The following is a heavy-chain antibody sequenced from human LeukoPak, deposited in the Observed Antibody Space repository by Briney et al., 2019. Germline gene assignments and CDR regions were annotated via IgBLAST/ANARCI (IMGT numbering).Heavy chain of an antibody. CDR2: IYYSGST. D-gene: IGHD1-26*01. Sequence: PSQTLSLTCTVSGGSISSGDYYWSWIRQPPGKGLEWIGYIYYSGSTYYNPSLKSRVTISVDTSKNQFSLKLSSVTAADTAVYYCARDRSATRPKWELRDYYYYGMDVWGQGTTVTVSS. J-gene: IGHJ6*02. CDR3: ARDRSATRPKWELRDYYYYGMDV. V-gene: IGHV4-30-4*01. CDR1: GGSISSGDYY.